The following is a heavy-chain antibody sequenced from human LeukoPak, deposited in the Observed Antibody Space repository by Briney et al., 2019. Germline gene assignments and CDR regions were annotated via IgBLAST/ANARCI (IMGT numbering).Heavy chain of an antibody. CDR3: ARQRDNYYYYYYMDV. Sequence: SETLSLTCTVSGDSLSSTTYYWAWIRPPPAKGLEWIGNIYYTGTTYYTPSLKSRVTMSIDTSKNHFSLELSSVTAADTAVYYCARQRDNYYYYYYMDVWGKGTTVTVSS. J-gene: IGHJ6*03. D-gene: IGHD2-15*01. CDR2: IYYTGTT. CDR1: GDSLSSTTYY. V-gene: IGHV4-39*01.